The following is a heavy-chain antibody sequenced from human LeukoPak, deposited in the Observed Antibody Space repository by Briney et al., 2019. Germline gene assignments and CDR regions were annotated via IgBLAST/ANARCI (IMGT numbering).Heavy chain of an antibody. Sequence: ASETLSLTCSVSACSISSLYWSWIRPPPGLGLVWIGYIYYSGSTNYNPSLKSRVTISVDTSKNQFSLKLSSVTAADTAVYYCARYVVSSFDYWGQGTLVTVSS. J-gene: IGHJ4*02. CDR1: ACSISSLY. V-gene: IGHV4-59*11. CDR2: IYYSGST. CDR3: ARYVVSSFDY. D-gene: IGHD2-21*01.